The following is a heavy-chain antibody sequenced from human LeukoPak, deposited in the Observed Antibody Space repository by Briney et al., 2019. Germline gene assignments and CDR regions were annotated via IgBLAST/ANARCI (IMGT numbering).Heavy chain of an antibody. CDR1: GYIFFNYW. CDR3: ARRVVGAIYYFDY. Sequence: GESLKISCKGSGYIFFNYWIGWVRQMPGKGLEWMGLVYPGDSNTIYSPSFQGQVTMSVDKSISTAYLQWSSLKASDTAMYYCARRVVGAIYYFDYWGQGTLVTVSS. CDR2: VYPGDSNT. D-gene: IGHD1-26*01. V-gene: IGHV5-51*01. J-gene: IGHJ4*02.